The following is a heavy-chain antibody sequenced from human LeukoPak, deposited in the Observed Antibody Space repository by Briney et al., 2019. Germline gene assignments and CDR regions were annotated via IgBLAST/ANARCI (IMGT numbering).Heavy chain of an antibody. V-gene: IGHV1-18*01. CDR3: ARHSRAPLQFGILIDY. CDR1: GYTFTSYG. D-gene: IGHD5-24*01. J-gene: IGHJ4*02. CDR2: ISAYNGNT. Sequence: ASVKVSCKASGYTFTSYGISWVRQAPGQGLEWMGWISAYNGNTNYAQKLQGRVTMTTDTSTSTAYMELRSLRSDDTAVYYCARHSRAPLQFGILIDYWGQGTLVTVSS.